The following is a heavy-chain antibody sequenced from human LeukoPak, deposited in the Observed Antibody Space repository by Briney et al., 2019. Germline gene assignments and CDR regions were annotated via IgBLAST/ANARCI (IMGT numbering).Heavy chain of an antibody. D-gene: IGHD1-26*01. CDR1: GFTFGSYA. CDR3: AKDGSWIYFLDYLDY. Sequence: GGSLRLSCAASGFTFGSYAMRWVRQAPGKGLEWVALISYDGSHKYYADSVKGRFTISRDNSKNTLYLQMNSLRAEDTAVYYCAKDGSWIYFLDYLDYWGQGTLVTLSS. V-gene: IGHV3-30*04. J-gene: IGHJ4*02. CDR2: ISYDGSHK.